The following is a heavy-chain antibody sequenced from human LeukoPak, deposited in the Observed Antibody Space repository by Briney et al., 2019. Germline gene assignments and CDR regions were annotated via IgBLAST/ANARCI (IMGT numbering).Heavy chain of an antibody. J-gene: IGHJ4*02. CDR3: ARYDSSGYNSVFDY. CDR1: GGTFSSYA. Sequence: VASVKVSCKASGGTFSSYAISWVRQTPGQGLEWMGGIIPIFGTANYAQKFQGRVTITADESTSTAYMELSSLRSEDTAVYYCARYDSSGYNSVFDYWGQGTLVTVSS. CDR2: IIPIFGTA. V-gene: IGHV1-69*13. D-gene: IGHD3-22*01.